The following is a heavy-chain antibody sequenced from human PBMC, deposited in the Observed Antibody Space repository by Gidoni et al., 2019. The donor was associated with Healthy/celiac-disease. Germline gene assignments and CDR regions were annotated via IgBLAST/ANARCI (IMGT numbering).Heavy chain of an antibody. V-gene: IGHV3-30-3*01. D-gene: IGHD5-18*01. CDR1: GVTFSSYA. CDR3: AREGSYGGSDPFDY. Sequence: QVQLVESGGGVVQPGRSLRLSCAASGVTFSSYAMHWVRQAPGKGLEWVAVISYDGSTKYYADSVKGRFTISRDNSKNTLYLQMNSLRAEDTAVYYCAREGSYGGSDPFDYWGQGTLVTVSS. J-gene: IGHJ4*02. CDR2: ISYDGSTK.